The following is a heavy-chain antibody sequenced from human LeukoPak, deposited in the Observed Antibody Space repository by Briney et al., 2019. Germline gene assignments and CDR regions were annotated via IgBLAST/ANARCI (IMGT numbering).Heavy chain of an antibody. CDR1: GGSISSHY. D-gene: IGHD2-2*02. Sequence: PSETLSLTCTVSGGSISSHYWSWIRQPPGKGLEWIGYIYYSGSTNYNPSLKSRVTISVDTSKNQFSLKLSSVTAADTAVYYCANGVVPAAIYYWGQGTLVTVSS. V-gene: IGHV4-59*08. J-gene: IGHJ4*02. CDR3: ANGVVPAAIYY. CDR2: IYYSGST.